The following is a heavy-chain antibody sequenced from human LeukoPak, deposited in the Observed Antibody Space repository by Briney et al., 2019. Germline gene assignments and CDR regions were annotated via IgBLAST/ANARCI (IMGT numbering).Heavy chain of an antibody. J-gene: IGHJ4*02. CDR1: GCTFTGYY. Sequence: GASVKVSCKASGCTFTGYYMHWVRQAPGQGLEWMGWINPNSGGTNYAQKFQGRVTMTRDTSISTAYMELSRLRSDDTAVYYCARALSRITMIVVTYWGQGTLVTVSS. CDR2: INPNSGGT. D-gene: IGHD3-22*01. V-gene: IGHV1-2*02. CDR3: ARALSRITMIVVTY.